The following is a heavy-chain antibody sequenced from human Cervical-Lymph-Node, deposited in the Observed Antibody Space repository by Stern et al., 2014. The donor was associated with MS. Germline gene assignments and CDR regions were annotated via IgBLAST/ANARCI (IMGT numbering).Heavy chain of an antibody. CDR2: IVLDDDK. V-gene: IGHV2-70*04. D-gene: IGHD3-22*01. J-gene: IGHJ3*02. CDR1: GFSLSTSGMR. Sequence: QITLKESGPALVKPTQTLTLTCTFSGFSLSTSGMRVSWIRQPPGKALEWLARIVLDDDKFYSTSLKTRLTISKDTSKNQVVLTMTNMDPVDTATYYCARSPAYDSSGKGTGAFDIWGQGTMVTVSS. CDR3: ARSPAYDSSGKGTGAFDI.